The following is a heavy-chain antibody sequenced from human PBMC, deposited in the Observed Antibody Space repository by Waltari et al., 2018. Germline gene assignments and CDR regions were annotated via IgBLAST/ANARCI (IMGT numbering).Heavy chain of an antibody. Sequence: QVQLVQSEAEVMKPGASVKVSCKVSGNSITESPMHWVRPAPGKGLEWMGSFDPEDGEGTYAQGVLDRVTMTEDRSTNTAYMELSSLRLEDTAVYYCATGGDYDEYALHYFRGLDVWGQGTTVTVSS. CDR1: GNSITESP. CDR3: ATGGDYDEYALHYFRGLDV. CDR2: FDPEDGEG. D-gene: IGHD4-17*01. J-gene: IGHJ6*02. V-gene: IGHV1-24*01.